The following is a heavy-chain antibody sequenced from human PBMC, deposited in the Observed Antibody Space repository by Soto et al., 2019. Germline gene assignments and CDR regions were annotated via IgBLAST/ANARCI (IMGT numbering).Heavy chain of an antibody. CDR1: GGSMTTGSYF. CDR3: ARARNRYFDY. Sequence: QVQLQESGPGLVRPSESLSLTCNVSGGSMTTGSYFWSWIRQPPGKGPEWIGYVFRSGSINYSPSFKSRVTISIDTSKNQFSLMLKSVTAADTAVYFCARARNRYFDYWGQGALVTVSS. V-gene: IGHV4-61*01. CDR2: VFRSGSI. J-gene: IGHJ4*02.